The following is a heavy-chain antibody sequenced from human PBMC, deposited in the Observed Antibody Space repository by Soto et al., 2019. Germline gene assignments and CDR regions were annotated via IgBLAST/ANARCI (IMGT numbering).Heavy chain of an antibody. V-gene: IGHV4-59*08. CDR2: IYYSGST. Sequence: SETLSLTCTVSGGSISSYYWSWTRQPPGKGLEWIGYIYYSGSTNYNPSLKSRVTISVDTSKNQFSLKLSPVTAADTAVYYCVRYAGYDANLFYSWGQGTLVTVSS. J-gene: IGHJ5*01. D-gene: IGHD2-2*01. CDR1: GGSISSYY. CDR3: VRYAGYDANLFYS.